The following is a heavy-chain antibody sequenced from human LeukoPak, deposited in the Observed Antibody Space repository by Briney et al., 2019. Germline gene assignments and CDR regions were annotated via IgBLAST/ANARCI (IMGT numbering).Heavy chain of an antibody. CDR1: GFTFSSYA. J-gene: IGHJ4*02. D-gene: IGHD3-10*01. V-gene: IGHV3-23*01. Sequence: GGSLRLSCAASGFTFSSYAMSWVRQAPGRGLEWVSAISGSGGSTYYADSVKGRFTISRDNSKNTLYLQMNSLRAEDTAVYYCATYYYGSGSYYNPFDYWGQGTLVTVSS. CDR3: ATYYYGSGSYYNPFDY. CDR2: ISGSGGST.